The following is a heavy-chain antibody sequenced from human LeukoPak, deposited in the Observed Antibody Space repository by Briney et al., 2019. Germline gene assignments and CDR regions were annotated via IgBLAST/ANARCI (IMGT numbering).Heavy chain of an antibody. CDR1: GFTFSTYS. CDR2: ISSSSTYI. J-gene: IGHJ5*02. Sequence: TGGSLRLSCAASGFTFSTYSMNWVRQAPGKGLEWVSSISSSSTYIYYADSVKGRFTISRDNAKNSLDLQMNSLRAEDTAVYYCARKYYDILSGKNWFDPWGQGTLVTVSS. V-gene: IGHV3-21*01. D-gene: IGHD3-9*01. CDR3: ARKYYDILSGKNWFDP.